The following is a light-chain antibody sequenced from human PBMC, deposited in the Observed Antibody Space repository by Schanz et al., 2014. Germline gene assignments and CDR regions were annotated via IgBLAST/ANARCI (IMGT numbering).Light chain of an antibody. J-gene: IGKJ5*01. CDR3: QQYGGLPIT. V-gene: IGKV3-15*01. CDR1: QSVGNT. Sequence: EIVMTQSPATLSVSPGERATLSCRASQSVGNTLAWYQQKPGQAPRLLIYGASTRATDVPARFSGSGSGTEFTLTISRLEPEDFAVYYCQQYGGLPITFGQGTRLEIK. CDR2: GAS.